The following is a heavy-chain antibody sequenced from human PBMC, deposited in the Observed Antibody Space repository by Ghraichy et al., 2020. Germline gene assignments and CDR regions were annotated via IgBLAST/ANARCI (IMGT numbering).Heavy chain of an antibody. CDR1: GGSISSGGYS. D-gene: IGHD2-2*01. J-gene: IGHJ5*02. CDR3: ARSHFIVVVPAALSFDP. Sequence: LSLTCAVSGGSISSGGYSWSWIRQPPGKGLEWIGYIYHSGSTYYNPSLKSRVTISVDRSKNQFSLKLSSVTAADTAVYYCARSHFIVVVPAALSFDPWGQGTLVTVSS. V-gene: IGHV4-30-2*01. CDR2: IYHSGST.